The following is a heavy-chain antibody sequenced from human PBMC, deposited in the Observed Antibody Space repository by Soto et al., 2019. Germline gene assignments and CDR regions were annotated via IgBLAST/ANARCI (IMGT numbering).Heavy chain of an antibody. CDR3: ATHRSGRFLEWLPEGSLGY. D-gene: IGHD3-3*01. CDR2: FDPEDGET. CDR1: GYTLTDLS. J-gene: IGHJ4*02. Sequence: ASVKVSCKVSGYTLTDLSMQWVRQAPGKGLERMGGFDPEDGETIYAQKFQGRVTMTEDTATDTAYMELSSLRSEDTAVYYCATHRSGRFLEWLPEGSLGYWGQGTLVTVSS. V-gene: IGHV1-24*01.